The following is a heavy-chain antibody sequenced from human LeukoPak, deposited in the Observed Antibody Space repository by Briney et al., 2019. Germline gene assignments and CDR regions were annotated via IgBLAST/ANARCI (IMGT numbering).Heavy chain of an antibody. CDR1: GFSFEDYA. V-gene: IGHV3-43*02. D-gene: IGHD3-16*01. Sequence: QPGGSLRLSCAASGFSFEDYAMHWVRQTPGKGLEWVSLISRDGSTIHYADSVKGRLTISRDNRKSSLYLQMNSLRTEDTALYFCAKDSRGAAFWGEFDHWGQGTLVTVSS. J-gene: IGHJ4*02. CDR2: ISRDGSTI. CDR3: AKDSRGAAFWGEFDH.